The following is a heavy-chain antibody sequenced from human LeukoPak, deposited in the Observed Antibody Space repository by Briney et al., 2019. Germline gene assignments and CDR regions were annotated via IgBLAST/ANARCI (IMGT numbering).Heavy chain of an antibody. CDR2: ISGSGSST. V-gene: IGHV3-23*01. J-gene: IGHJ3*02. CDR3: AKGEYCSSTRCYTVGVFDK. Sequence: GGSLRLSCAASGFTFSSYAMSWVRQAPGKGLEWVSAISGSGSSTYYADSVKGRFTISRDNSKNTLYLQMNSLRAEDTAVYYCAKGEYCSSTRCYTVGVFDKWGQGTMVTVSS. D-gene: IGHD2-2*02. CDR1: GFTFSSYA.